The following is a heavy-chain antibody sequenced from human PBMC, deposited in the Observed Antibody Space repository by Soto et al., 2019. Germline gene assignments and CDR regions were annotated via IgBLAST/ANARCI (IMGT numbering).Heavy chain of an antibody. D-gene: IGHD6-13*01. CDR3: ARAFSSSWFQAFDI. J-gene: IGHJ3*02. CDR2: INPNSSGT. V-gene: IGHV1-2*04. CDR1: GYTFTGYY. Sequence: ASVKVSCKASGYTFTGYYMHLVRQAPGQGLEWMGWINPNSSGTNYAQKFQGWVTMTRDTSISTAYMELSRLRSDDTAVYYCARAFSSSWFQAFDIWGQGTMVTVSS.